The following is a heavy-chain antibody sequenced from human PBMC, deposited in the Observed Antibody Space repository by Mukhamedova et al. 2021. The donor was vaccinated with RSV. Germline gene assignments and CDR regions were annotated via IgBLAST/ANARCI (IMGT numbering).Heavy chain of an antibody. CDR3: ARGHYGSGSQDY. J-gene: IGHJ4*02. CDR2: FSNSGST. Sequence: WSWIRQPPGKGLEWIGYFSNSGSTKYTPSLKSRVRISVDTTQNQFSLSLNSVTAADTAVYYCARGHYGSGSQDYWGQGALVTVSS. D-gene: IGHD3-10*01. V-gene: IGHV4-59*01.